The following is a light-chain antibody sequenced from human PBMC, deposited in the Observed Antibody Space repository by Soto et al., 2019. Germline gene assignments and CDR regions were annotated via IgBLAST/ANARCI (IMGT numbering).Light chain of an antibody. CDR1: QNVKSSS. CDR3: KHLGSSPPKFT. V-gene: IGKV3-20*01. CDR2: AAV. J-gene: IGKJ2*01. Sequence: EIVLTQSPATLSLSPGERATLSCRASQNVKSSSLTWYQQKPGQAPRLLLYAAVSRATDIPDKFSGSGSGTVFTLTISRLEPEDFAVYYCKHLGSSPPKFTFGLGTKLEIK.